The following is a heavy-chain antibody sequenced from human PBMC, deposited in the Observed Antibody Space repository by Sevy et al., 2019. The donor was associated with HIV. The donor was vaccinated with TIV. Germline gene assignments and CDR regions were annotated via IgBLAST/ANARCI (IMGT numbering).Heavy chain of an antibody. CDR3: TTRAYGSIIDY. V-gene: IGHV3-15*07. Sequence: GGSLRLSCGGSGFNISSASMNWVRQAPGKGLEWVGRIKGKTDGETTDYAAPVKGRFIISRDDSGKTVYVQLNSVKTEYTAMYFCTTRAYGSIIDYWGQGTLVTVSS. D-gene: IGHD3-10*01. CDR1: GFNISSAS. J-gene: IGHJ4*02. CDR2: IKGKTDGETT.